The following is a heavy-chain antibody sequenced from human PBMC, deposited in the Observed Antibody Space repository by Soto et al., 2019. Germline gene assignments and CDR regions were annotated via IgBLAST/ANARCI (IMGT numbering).Heavy chain of an antibody. D-gene: IGHD3-3*01. V-gene: IGHV4-59*01. J-gene: IGHJ6*02. CDR2: IYYSGNT. CDR3: ARDGRSAYSPLYYYYYGMDV. CDR1: GGSISSYY. Sequence: SETLSLTCTVSGGSISSYYWSWIRQPPGKGLEWIEYIYYSGNTNYNPSLKSRVTISVDTSKNQFSLKLSSVTAADTAVYYCARDGRSAYSPLYYYYYGMDVWGQGTTVTVSS.